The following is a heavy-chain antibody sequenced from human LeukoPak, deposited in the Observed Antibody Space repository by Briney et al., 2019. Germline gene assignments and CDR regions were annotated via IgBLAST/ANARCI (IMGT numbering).Heavy chain of an antibody. CDR1: GITYRSYH. V-gene: IGHV3-21*01. CDR3: ARAPGVGLGFES. Sequence: PGGSLRLSCVVSGITYRSYHINWLRQAPGKGLEWVSSISSSSSYIYYADSVKGRFTISRDNAKNSLFVQMNSLRAEDTAVYYCARAPGVGLGFESWGQGTLVTVSS. CDR2: ISSSSSYI. J-gene: IGHJ4*02. D-gene: IGHD2-15*01.